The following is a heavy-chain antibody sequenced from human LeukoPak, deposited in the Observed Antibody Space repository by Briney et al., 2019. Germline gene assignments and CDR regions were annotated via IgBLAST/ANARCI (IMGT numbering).Heavy chain of an antibody. V-gene: IGHV3-23*01. Sequence: GGSLRLSCAASGFTFSSYAMSWVRQAPGKGLEWVSAISGSGGSTYYADSVKGRFTISRDNSKNTLNLQMNSLRAEDTAVYYCAKYGSGITMVRGALYGMDVWGQGTTVTVSS. CDR1: GFTFSSYA. CDR3: AKYGSGITMVRGALYGMDV. CDR2: ISGSGGST. D-gene: IGHD3-10*01. J-gene: IGHJ6*02.